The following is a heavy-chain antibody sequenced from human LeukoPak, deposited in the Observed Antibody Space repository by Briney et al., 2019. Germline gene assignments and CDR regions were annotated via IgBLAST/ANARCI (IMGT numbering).Heavy chain of an antibody. CDR1: RYTFTDYY. D-gene: IGHD3-16*01. Sequence: SCKASRYTFTDYYMHWVRQAPGKGLEWVAVISYDGSNKYYADSVKGRFTISRDNSKNTLYLQMSSLRAEDTAVYYCARDLGSGLDYYFDYWGQGTLVTVSS. V-gene: IGHV3-30-3*01. CDR2: ISYDGSNK. J-gene: IGHJ4*02. CDR3: ARDLGSGLDYYFDY.